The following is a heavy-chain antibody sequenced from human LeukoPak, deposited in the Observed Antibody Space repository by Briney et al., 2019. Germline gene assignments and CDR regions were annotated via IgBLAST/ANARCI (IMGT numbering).Heavy chain of an antibody. CDR3: ARGRATPRYIDY. D-gene: IGHD5-24*01. Sequence: PSETLSLTCAVYGGSFSGYYWSWIRQPPGKGLEWIGEINHSGSTNYNPSLKSRVTISVDTFKNQFSLKLSSVTAADTAVYYCARGRATPRYIDYWGQGTLVTVSS. V-gene: IGHV4-34*01. J-gene: IGHJ4*02. CDR2: INHSGST. CDR1: GGSFSGYY.